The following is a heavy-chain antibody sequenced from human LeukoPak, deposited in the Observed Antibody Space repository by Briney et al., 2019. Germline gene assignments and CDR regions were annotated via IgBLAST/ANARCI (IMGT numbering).Heavy chain of an antibody. CDR2: ISYSGTT. CDR1: GGSISSSNYY. V-gene: IGHV4-39*01. CDR3: ARHRRGDCSSASCYTDY. Sequence: SETLSLTCIVSGGSISSSNYYWGWIRQPPGKGLEWIGSISYSGTTYYNPSLNSRVTISVDTLKNQFSLRLSSVTVADTAVYYCARHRRGDCSSASCYTDYWGQGTLVTVSS. J-gene: IGHJ4*02. D-gene: IGHD2-2*02.